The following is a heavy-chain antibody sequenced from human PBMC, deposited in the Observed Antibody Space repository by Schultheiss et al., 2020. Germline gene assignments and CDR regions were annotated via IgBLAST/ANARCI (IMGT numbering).Heavy chain of an antibody. CDR1: GGSFSGYY. J-gene: IGHJ4*02. D-gene: IGHD3-22*01. V-gene: IGHV4-34*01. CDR2: INHSGST. CDR3: ARATVEVVDYYFDY. Sequence: SETLSLTCAVYGGSFSGYYWSWIRQPPGKGLEWIGEINHSGSTNYNPSLKSRVTISVDTSKNQFSLKLSSVTAADTAVYYCARATVEVVDYYFDYWGQGTLVTVSS.